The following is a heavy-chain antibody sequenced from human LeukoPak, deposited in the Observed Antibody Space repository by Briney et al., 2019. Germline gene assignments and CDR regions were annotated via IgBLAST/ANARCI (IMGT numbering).Heavy chain of an antibody. CDR1: GFTFSNYW. CDR2: VDSDESNT. J-gene: IGHJ4*02. D-gene: IGHD3-3*01. V-gene: IGHV3-74*01. CDR3: AIVSGDFWSGYSFDS. Sequence: GGSLRLSCAASGFTFSNYWMHWVRQAPGKGLVWVSRVDSDESNTDYADAVKGRFTISRDNAKNTLYLEMNSLRAEDMAVYYCAIVSGDFWSGYSFDSWGQGTLVVVSS.